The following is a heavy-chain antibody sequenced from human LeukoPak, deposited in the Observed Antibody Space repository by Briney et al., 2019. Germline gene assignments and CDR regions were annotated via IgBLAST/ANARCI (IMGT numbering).Heavy chain of an antibody. CDR2: ISGSGGST. J-gene: IGHJ4*02. D-gene: IGHD4-17*01. V-gene: IGHV3-23*01. Sequence: GGSLRLSCAASGFTFSSYAMGWVRQAPGKGLEWVSAISGSGGSTYYADAVKGRFAISRDNSKNTLYLQMNSLRAEDTAVYYCAKEGNGDYYFDYWGQGTLVTVSS. CDR1: GFTFSSYA. CDR3: AKEGNGDYYFDY.